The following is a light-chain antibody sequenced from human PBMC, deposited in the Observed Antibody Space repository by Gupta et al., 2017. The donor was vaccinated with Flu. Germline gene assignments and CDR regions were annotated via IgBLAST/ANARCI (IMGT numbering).Light chain of an antibody. J-gene: IGLJ1*01. V-gene: IGLV1-51*01. Sequence: QSVLTQPPSVSAAPGQKVTISCSGSSSNIGDNSVSWYRQFPGTAPKLLVNDDDKRPSGIPDRFSGSKSGTSATLGITGLQTGDEAEYYCATWDSSRSVGVFGTGTKVTVL. CDR2: DDD. CDR3: ATWDSSRSVGV. CDR1: SSNIGDNS.